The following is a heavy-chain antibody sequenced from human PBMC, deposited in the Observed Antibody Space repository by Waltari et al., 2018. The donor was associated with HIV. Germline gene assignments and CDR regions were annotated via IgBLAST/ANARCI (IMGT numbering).Heavy chain of an antibody. CDR2: ISGSGGST. D-gene: IGHD3-22*01. J-gene: IGHJ3*02. V-gene: IGHV3-23*01. CDR3: AKEGIIVITDAFDI. CDR1: RFTCSNYA. Sequence: VQLLASGGGVVQPWRPLRASCASPRFTCSNYAMSWVRQAPGKGLEWVSSISGSGGSTYYADSVKGRFTVSRDNSKDTLFLQMNSLRAEDTALYYCAKEGIIVITDAFDIWGQGTMVIVSS.